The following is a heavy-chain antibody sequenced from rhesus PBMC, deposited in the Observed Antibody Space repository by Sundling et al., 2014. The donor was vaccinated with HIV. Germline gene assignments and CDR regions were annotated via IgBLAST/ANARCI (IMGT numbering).Heavy chain of an antibody. Sequence: VQLQESGPGLVKPSETLSLTCAVSGGSISGGFGWNWIRQPPGKGLEWIGSIYTSGSNYLNPSLKSRVTLSLDTSKNHFSLKLSSVTAADTAVYYCAMGGTYYSDSGRLDYWGQGVLVTVSS. V-gene: IGHV4-76*01. CDR1: GGSISGGFG. CDR2: IYTSGSN. J-gene: IGHJ4*01. D-gene: IGHD3-28*01. CDR3: AMGGTYYSDSGRLDY.